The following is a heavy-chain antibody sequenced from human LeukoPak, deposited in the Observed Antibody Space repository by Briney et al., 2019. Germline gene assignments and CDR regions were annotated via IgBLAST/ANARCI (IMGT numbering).Heavy chain of an antibody. V-gene: IGHV3-53*01. CDR3: ARELRIVDTTMLNYYYYYYMDV. D-gene: IGHD5-18*01. J-gene: IGHJ6*03. CDR1: GFTVSNNY. CDR2: IYSGATT. Sequence: PGGSLRLSCAASGFTVSNNYMNWVRQAPGKGLEWVSGIYSGATTYYADSVKGRFTISRDNSKNILSLQMNSLRAEDTAVYYCARELRIVDTTMLNYYYYYYMDVWGKGTTVTVSS.